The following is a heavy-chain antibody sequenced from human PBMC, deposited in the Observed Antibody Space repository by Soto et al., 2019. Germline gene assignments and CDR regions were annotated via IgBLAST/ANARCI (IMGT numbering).Heavy chain of an antibody. J-gene: IGHJ5*02. Sequence: QVQLQESGPGLVKPSETLSLTCSVSGGTISKSFWSWVRKPVGRGLEWMGRIYVTGSTAYNPSLRGRITMSVDIVKNPFSLRLTSVTAADTGVYYCVRDGSKTLREWFDPWGQG. CDR3: VRDGSKTLREWFDP. V-gene: IGHV4-4*07. CDR2: IYVTGST. CDR1: GGTISKSF.